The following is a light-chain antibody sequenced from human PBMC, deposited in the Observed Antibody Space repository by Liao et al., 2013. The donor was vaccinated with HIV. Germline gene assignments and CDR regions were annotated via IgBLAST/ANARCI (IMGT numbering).Light chain of an antibody. CDR3: QTWDSSTVV. J-gene: IGLJ3*02. Sequence: SYELTQSPSVSVSPGQTASVTCSGDKLGDQYVSWYQQRPGQSPMLVIYEDTKRPSGIPGRFSGSNSGNTATLTITGTQALDEADYYCQTWDSSTVVFGGGTKLTVL. CDR2: EDT. CDR1: KLGDQY. V-gene: IGLV3-1*01.